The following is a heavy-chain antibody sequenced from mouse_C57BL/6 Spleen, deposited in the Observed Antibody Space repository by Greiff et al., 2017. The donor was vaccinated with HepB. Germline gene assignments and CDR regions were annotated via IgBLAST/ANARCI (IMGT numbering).Heavy chain of an antibody. V-gene: IGHV1-55*01. CDR2: IYPGSGST. D-gene: IGHD2-4*01. Sequence: QVQLQQPGAELVKPGASVKMSCKASGYTFTSYWITWVKQRPGQGLEWIGDIYPGSGSTNYNEKFKSKATLTVDTSSSTAYMQLSSLTSEDSAVYYCARLDDYDVSWFAYWGQGTLVTVSA. J-gene: IGHJ3*01. CDR3: ARLDDYDVSWFAY. CDR1: GYTFTSYW.